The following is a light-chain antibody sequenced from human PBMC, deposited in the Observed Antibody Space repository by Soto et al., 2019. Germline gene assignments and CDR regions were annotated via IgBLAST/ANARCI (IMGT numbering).Light chain of an antibody. CDR3: QQFGNSPYT. V-gene: IGKV3-20*01. Sequence: EIVLTQSPGTLSLSPGERATLSCRASQSVSSSYLAWYQQKPGQPPRLLIYAASSRATGIPARFSGSGSGTDFTLTISRLEPEDFAVYYCQQFGNSPYTFGQGTRLEIK. J-gene: IGKJ2*01. CDR2: AAS. CDR1: QSVSSSY.